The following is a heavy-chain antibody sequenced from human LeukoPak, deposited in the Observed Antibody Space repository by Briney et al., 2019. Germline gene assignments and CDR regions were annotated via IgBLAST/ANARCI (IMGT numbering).Heavy chain of an antibody. Sequence: GGSLRLSCAASGFTFSSYAMHWVRQAPGKGLEWVAVISYDGSNKYYADSVKGRFTISRDNSKNTLYLQMNSLRAEDTAVYYCASLGDYQNFDYWGQGTLVTVSS. CDR3: ASLGDYQNFDY. CDR1: GFTFSSYA. V-gene: IGHV3-30-3*01. J-gene: IGHJ4*02. CDR2: ISYDGSNK. D-gene: IGHD3-16*01.